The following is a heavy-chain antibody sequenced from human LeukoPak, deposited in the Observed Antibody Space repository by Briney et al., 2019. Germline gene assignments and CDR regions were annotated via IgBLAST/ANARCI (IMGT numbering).Heavy chain of an antibody. J-gene: IGHJ1*01. CDR1: GFTFSDYY. D-gene: IGHD1-26*01. Sequence: GGSLRLSCAASGFTFSDYYMSWIRQAPGKGLDWVSYISSSGGNTYYADSVKGRFTISRDNAKNSLFLQMNSLRAEDTAVYYCAREYSGSFGFQHWGQGTLVTVSS. CDR2: ISSSGGNT. CDR3: AREYSGSFGFQH. V-gene: IGHV3-11*04.